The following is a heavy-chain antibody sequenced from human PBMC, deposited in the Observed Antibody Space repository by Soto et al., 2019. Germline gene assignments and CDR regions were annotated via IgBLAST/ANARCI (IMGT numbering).Heavy chain of an antibody. V-gene: IGHV4-59*08. D-gene: IGHD3-10*01. CDR3: ARHEYGSGSYYGFDH. J-gene: IGHJ4*02. Sequence: SETLSLTCTVSGGSISNYYGSWSRQPPGKGLEWIGYMYYSGSTNYNPSLKSRVTISVDTSKNQVSLKLTSVTAADTAVYYCARHEYGSGSYYGFDHWGQGTLVTVS. CDR1: GGSISNYY. CDR2: MYYSGST.